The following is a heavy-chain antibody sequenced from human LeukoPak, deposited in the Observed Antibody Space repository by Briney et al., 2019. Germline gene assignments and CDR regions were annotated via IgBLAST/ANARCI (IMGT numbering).Heavy chain of an antibody. CDR2: IYSGGST. Sequence: PGGSLRLSCAASGFTVSTNFMSWVRQAPGKGLEWASVIYSGGSTYYADSVKGRFTISRDNAKNSLYLQMNSLRAEDTAVYYCARAGNYYGRHTNWFDRWGQGTLVTVSS. CDR3: ARAGNYYGRHTNWFDR. CDR1: GFTVSTNF. V-gene: IGHV3-66*01. D-gene: IGHD3-10*01. J-gene: IGHJ5*02.